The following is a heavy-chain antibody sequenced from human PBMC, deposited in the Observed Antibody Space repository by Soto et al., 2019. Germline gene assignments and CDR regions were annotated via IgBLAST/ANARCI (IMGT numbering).Heavy chain of an antibody. J-gene: IGHJ4*02. CDR2: ISSGGGTI. CDR1: GFTFSDHF. V-gene: IGHV3-11*01. CDR3: ARGRQGSRAFDY. Sequence: QVQLVDSGGGLVKPGGSLRLSCAASGFTFSDHFMSWIRQAPGKGLEWVSYISSGGGTIYYTDSVKGRFTISRDNANNSVYLQMISLRAEDTAVYYCARGRQGSRAFDYWGQGTLVTVSS.